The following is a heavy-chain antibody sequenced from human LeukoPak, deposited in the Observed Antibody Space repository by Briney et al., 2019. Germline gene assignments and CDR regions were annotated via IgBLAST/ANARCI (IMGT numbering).Heavy chain of an antibody. CDR2: IYHSGGT. CDR3: ARGLMYSSGWYRSGFDP. Sequence: PSGTLSLTCAVSGGSISSSTNWWSWVRQPPGKGLEWIGEIYHSGGTNYNPSLKSRITISVDKSQNQFSLKLSSVTAADTAVYYCARGLMYSSGWYRSGFDPWGQGTLVTVSS. J-gene: IGHJ5*02. CDR1: GGSISSSTNW. D-gene: IGHD6-19*01. V-gene: IGHV4-4*02.